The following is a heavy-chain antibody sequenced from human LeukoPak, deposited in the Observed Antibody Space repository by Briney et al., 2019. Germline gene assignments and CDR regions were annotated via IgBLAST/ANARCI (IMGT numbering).Heavy chain of an antibody. CDR3: ARSSCSGGSCYYDY. J-gene: IGHJ4*02. D-gene: IGHD2-15*01. V-gene: IGHV1-2*02. CDR2: INPNSGGT. Sequence: GASVKVSCKASGYTFTGYYMHWVRQAPGQGLEWMGWINPNSGGTNYAQKFQGRVTMTRDTSISTAYMELSRLRSDDTAVYYCARSSCSGGSCYYDYWGQGTLVTVSS. CDR1: GYTFTGYY.